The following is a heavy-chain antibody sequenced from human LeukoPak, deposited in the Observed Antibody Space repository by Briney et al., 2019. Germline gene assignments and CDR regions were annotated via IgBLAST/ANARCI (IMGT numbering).Heavy chain of an antibody. Sequence: ASVKVSCKASGYTFTGYYIHWVRQAPGQGLEWMGWINPNSGGTNYAQKFQGRVTMTRDTSISTAYMELSRLRSDDTAVYYCAMRSLYYYDSSDPGYFGYWGQGTLVTVSS. V-gene: IGHV1-2*02. J-gene: IGHJ4*02. D-gene: IGHD3-22*01. CDR2: INPNSGGT. CDR1: GYTFTGYY. CDR3: AMRSLYYYDSSDPGYFGY.